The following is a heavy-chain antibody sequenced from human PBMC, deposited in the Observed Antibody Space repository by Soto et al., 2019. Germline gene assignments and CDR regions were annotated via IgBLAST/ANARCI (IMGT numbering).Heavy chain of an antibody. CDR2: ISAYNGNT. CDR1: GYTFTSYG. Sequence: ASVKVSCKASGYTFTSYGISWVRQAPGQGLEWMGWISAYNGNTNYAQKLQGRVTMTTDTSTSTAYMELRSLRSDDTAVYYCARDKSITIFGVVNPRVDSWGQGTMVTVAS. J-gene: IGHJ3*02. V-gene: IGHV1-18*01. D-gene: IGHD3-3*01. CDR3: ARDKSITIFGVVNPRVDS.